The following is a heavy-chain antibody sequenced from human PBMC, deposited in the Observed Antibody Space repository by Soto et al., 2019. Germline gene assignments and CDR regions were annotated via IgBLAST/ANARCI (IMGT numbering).Heavy chain of an antibody. J-gene: IGHJ4*02. CDR3: ARVPSRSGFVDY. Sequence: SETLSLTCTVSGGSISSGDYYWSWIRQPPGKGLEWIGYIYYSGSTYYNPSLKSRVTISVDTSKNQFSLKLSSVTAADTAVYYCARVPSRSGFVDYWGQGTLVTVSS. D-gene: IGHD1-26*01. CDR2: IYYSGST. V-gene: IGHV4-30-4*01. CDR1: GGSISSGDYY.